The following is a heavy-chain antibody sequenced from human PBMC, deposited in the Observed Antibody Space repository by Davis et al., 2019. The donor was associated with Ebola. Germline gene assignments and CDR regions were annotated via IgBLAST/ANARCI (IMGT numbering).Heavy chain of an antibody. J-gene: IGHJ4*02. V-gene: IGHV7-4-1*02. Sequence: ASVTVSCKASRYTFGDFSINWVRQAPGQGLAWLGWINTNPGYPTYAQGFTGRYVFSLDTSVSTASLQISSLKAEDTAMYYCARVGYCSGGNCYGLDYWGQGTLVTVSS. D-gene: IGHD2-15*01. CDR2: INTNPGYP. CDR1: RYTFGDFS. CDR3: ARVGYCSGGNCYGLDY.